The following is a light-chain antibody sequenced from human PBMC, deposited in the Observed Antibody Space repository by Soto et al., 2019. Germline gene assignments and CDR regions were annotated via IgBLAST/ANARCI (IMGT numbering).Light chain of an antibody. CDR1: SSDVGGYNY. CDR3: SSYTSSSTLGYV. CDR2: DVS. V-gene: IGLV2-14*01. J-gene: IGLJ1*01. Sequence: QSALTQPASVSGSPGQSITISCTGTSSDVGGYNYVSWYQQHPGKAPKLMIYDVSNRPSGVSNRFSGSKSDNTASLTISGLQAEDEADYYCSSYTSSSTLGYVFGTGTKVTV.